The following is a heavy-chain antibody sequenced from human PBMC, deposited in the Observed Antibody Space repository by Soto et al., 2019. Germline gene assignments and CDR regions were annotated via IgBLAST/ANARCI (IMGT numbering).Heavy chain of an antibody. Sequence: VESLKISCKGSGYIFTSYWISWVLQMPVKVLEWMGRIDPSDSYTNYSPSFQGHVTISADKSISTAYLQWSSLKASDTAMYYCARASITIFGVVRYGMDVWGQGTTVTVSS. D-gene: IGHD3-3*01. CDR3: ARASITIFGVVRYGMDV. J-gene: IGHJ6*02. CDR1: GYIFTSYW. V-gene: IGHV5-10-1*01. CDR2: IDPSDSYT.